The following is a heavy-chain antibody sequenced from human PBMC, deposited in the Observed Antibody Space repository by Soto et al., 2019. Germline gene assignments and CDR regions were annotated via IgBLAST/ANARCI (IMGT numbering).Heavy chain of an antibody. CDR1: GASISNTDW. J-gene: IGHJ4*02. V-gene: IGHV4-4*02. CDR3: SIPGAGDFDY. CDR2: IYHSGTT. Sequence: QVQLQESGPGLVEPSGTLSLTCAVSGASISNTDWWSWVRQRPGKGLEWIGEIYHSGTTNCDPSLKSRVTISLEKSKSQFSLKLTSVTAADTAVYYCSIPGAGDFDYWGQGTLVTVSS. D-gene: IGHD6-13*01.